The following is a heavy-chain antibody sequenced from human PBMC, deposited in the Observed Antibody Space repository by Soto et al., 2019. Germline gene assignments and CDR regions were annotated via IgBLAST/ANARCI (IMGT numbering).Heavy chain of an antibody. D-gene: IGHD5-12*01. V-gene: IGHV3-30*03. CDR2: ISYDGSNK. J-gene: IGHJ4*02. CDR3: AGDRDGYNPDY. CDR1: GFTFSSYG. Sequence: QVQLVESGGGVVQPGRSLRLSCAASGFTFSSYGIHWVRQAPGKGLEWVAVISYDGSNKYYADSVKGRFTISRDNSKNTLYLQMNSLRAEDTAVYYCAGDRDGYNPDYWGQGTLVTVSS.